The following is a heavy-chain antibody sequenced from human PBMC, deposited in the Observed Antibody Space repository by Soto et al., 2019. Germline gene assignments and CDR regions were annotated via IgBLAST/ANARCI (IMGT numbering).Heavy chain of an antibody. CDR3: TSTNIVATITFGY. V-gene: IGHV3-73*01. J-gene: IGHJ4*02. D-gene: IGHD5-12*01. Sequence: PGGSLRLSCAASGFTFSGSAMHWVRQASGKGLEWVGRIRSKANSYATAYAASVKGRFTISRDDSKNTAYLQMNSLKTEGTAVYYCTSTNIVATITFGYWGQGTLVTVSS. CDR2: IRSKANSYAT. CDR1: GFTFSGSA.